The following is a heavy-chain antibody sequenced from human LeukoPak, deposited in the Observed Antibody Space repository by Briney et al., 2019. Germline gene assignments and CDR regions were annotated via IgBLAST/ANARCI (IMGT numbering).Heavy chain of an antibody. Sequence: ASVKVSCKASGGTFSSYAISWVRQAPGQGLEWMGWISAYNGNTNYAQKLQGRVTMTTDTSTSTAYMELRSLRSDDTAVYYCARSGSGSYFKAPNDYWGQGTLVTVSS. D-gene: IGHD3-10*01. CDR3: ARSGSGSYFKAPNDY. CDR2: ISAYNGNT. V-gene: IGHV1-18*01. J-gene: IGHJ4*02. CDR1: GGTFSSYA.